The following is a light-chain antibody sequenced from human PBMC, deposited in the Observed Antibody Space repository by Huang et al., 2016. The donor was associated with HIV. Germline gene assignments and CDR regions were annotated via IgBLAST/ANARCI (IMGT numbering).Light chain of an antibody. CDR2: DAS. V-gene: IGKV3D-20*01. J-gene: IGKJ1*01. CDR3: QQYGTSPRT. CDR1: QSVESNY. Sequence: EVVLTQSPATLSLSPGESATLSCGASQSVESNYLAWYQQRPGLAPRLVIYDASNRATGIPDRFSGSGSGTDFTLTISRLEPEDFAVYYCQQYGTSPRTFGQGTKVEIK.